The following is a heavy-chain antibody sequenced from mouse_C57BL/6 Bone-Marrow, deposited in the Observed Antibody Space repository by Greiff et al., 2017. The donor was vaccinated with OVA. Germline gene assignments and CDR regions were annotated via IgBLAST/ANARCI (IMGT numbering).Heavy chain of an antibody. CDR2: IDPEDGET. CDR1: GFNIKDYY. J-gene: IGHJ2*01. D-gene: IGHD1-1*01. CDR3: AAYGSSYSGVDY. Sequence: VQLQQSGAELVKPGASVKLSCTASGFNIKDYYMHWVKQRTEQGLEWIGRIDPEDGETKYAPKFPGKAPITADTSSNTAYLQLSSLTSDDTAVYYCAAYGSSYSGVDYWGQGTTLTFSS. V-gene: IGHV14-2*01.